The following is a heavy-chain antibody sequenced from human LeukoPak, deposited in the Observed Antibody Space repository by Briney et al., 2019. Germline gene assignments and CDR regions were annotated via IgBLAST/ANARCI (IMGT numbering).Heavy chain of an antibody. J-gene: IGHJ4*02. CDR2: IYYSGSN. V-gene: IGHV4-39*01. CDR1: GGSISSSSYY. Sequence: SETLSLTCAVSGGSISSSSYYWGWIRQPPGKGLEWIESIYYSGSNYYTPPLKSRVTISVDTSKNQSALKLSSVTAADTAVYYCARQLDYWGQGTMVTVSS. CDR3: ARQLDY.